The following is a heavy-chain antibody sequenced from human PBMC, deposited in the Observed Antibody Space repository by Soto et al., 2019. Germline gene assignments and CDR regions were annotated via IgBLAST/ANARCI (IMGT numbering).Heavy chain of an antibody. V-gene: IGHV1-18*01. J-gene: IGHJ3*02. CDR2: ISAYNGNT. CDR1: GYTFTSYG. Sequence: ASVKVSCKASGYTFTSYGISWVRQAPGQGLEWMGWISAYNGNTNYAQKLQGRVTMTTDTSTSTAYMELRSLRSDDTAVYYCAREMNYYDSSGYYHDAFAIWGQGTMVTVSS. D-gene: IGHD3-22*01. CDR3: AREMNYYDSSGYYHDAFAI.